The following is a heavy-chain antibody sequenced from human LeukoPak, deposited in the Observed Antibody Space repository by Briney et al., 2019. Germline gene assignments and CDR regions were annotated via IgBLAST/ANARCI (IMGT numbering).Heavy chain of an antibody. V-gene: IGHV1-18*01. CDR1: GYTFTNYG. J-gene: IGHJ3*02. CDR3: ARDQSVRLLQTSSTYFKHVFAI. Sequence: RASVKVSCKTSGYTFTNYGISWVRQAPGLGLERMGWISAYNGNTNYAQKVQGRVTMTTDTSTSTAYMELRSLRFDDTAVYYCARDQSVRLLQTSSTYFKHVFAIWGQGSMVTVSS. CDR2: ISAYNGNT. D-gene: IGHD6-13*01.